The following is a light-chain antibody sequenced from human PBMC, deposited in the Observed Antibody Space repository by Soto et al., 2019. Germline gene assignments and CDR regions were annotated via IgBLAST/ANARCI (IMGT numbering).Light chain of an antibody. Sequence: QSALTQPASVSGSPGQAITIPCTGTSTEVGSYKLVSWYQQHPGRVPQLIIYENIKRPSGVSSRFSGSKSGNTASQTISGHKAEDEADYYCCSDAGSRTLVFGGGTKLTFL. CDR3: CSDAGSRTLV. CDR2: ENI. V-gene: IGLV2-23*01. CDR1: STEVGSYKL. J-gene: IGLJ2*01.